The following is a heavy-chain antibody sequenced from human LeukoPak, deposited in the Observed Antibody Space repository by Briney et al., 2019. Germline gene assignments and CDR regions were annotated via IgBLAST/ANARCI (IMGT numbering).Heavy chain of an antibody. CDR1: GFTFSSYE. CDR3: ARCWGSGIYLFDAFDI. D-gene: IGHD1-26*01. Sequence: PGGSLRLSCAASGFTFSSYEMNWVRQAPGKGLEWVSYISSSGSTIYYADSVKGRFTISRDNAKNSLYLQMNSLRAEDTAVYYCARCWGSGIYLFDAFDIWGRGTMVTVSS. V-gene: IGHV3-48*03. CDR2: ISSSGSTI. J-gene: IGHJ3*02.